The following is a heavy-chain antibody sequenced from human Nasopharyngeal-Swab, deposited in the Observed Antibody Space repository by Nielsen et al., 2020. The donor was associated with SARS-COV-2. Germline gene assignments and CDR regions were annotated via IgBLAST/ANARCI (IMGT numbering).Heavy chain of an antibody. Sequence: ASVKVSRKASGYTFTRHGVTWARQAPGQGLEWMGWISTYNGNTIYAQKLQGRLTMTTDTSTSTAYMELRSLRSDDTAVYYCAILAASPNYYYYYYMDVWGKGTTITVSS. CDR3: AILAASPNYYYYYYMDV. D-gene: IGHD2-2*01. CDR2: ISTYNGNT. V-gene: IGHV1-18*04. CDR1: GYTFTRHG. J-gene: IGHJ6*03.